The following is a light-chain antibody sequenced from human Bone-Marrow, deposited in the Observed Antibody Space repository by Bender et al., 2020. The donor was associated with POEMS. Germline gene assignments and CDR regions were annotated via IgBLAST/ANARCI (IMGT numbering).Light chain of an antibody. CDR2: STN. Sequence: QTVVTQEPSFSVSPGGTVTLTCGLSSGSVSTSYYPSWYQQTPGQAPRTLMYSTNTRSSGVPDRFSGSILGNKAALTITGAQAHDESDYYCQSYDNSLGGWVFGGGTKLTVL. CDR3: QSYDNSLGGWV. J-gene: IGLJ3*02. CDR1: SGSVSTSYY. V-gene: IGLV8-61*01.